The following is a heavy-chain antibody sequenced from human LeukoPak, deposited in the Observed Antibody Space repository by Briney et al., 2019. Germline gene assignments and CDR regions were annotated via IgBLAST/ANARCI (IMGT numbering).Heavy chain of an antibody. CDR2: IYYRGRT. J-gene: IGHJ6*02. D-gene: IGHD4-17*01. V-gene: IGHV4-59*01. Sequence: PSETLSLTCTVSGGSITSYYWRWIRQPPGKGMEWIGYIYYRGRTNYNPSLKSRLTISVDTSKNQFSLKLSSVTAADTAVYYCARGTTVTTYYYGMDVWGQGTTVTVSS. CDR3: ARGTTVTTYYYGMDV. CDR1: GGSITSYY.